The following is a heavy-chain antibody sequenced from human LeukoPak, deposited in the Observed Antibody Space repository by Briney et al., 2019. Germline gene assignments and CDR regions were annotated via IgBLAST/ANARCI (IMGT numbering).Heavy chain of an antibody. CDR2: IYYSEST. V-gene: IGHV4-59*01. CDR3: ARQVGYSSSQDYYMDV. J-gene: IGHJ6*03. CDR1: GGSISSYY. D-gene: IGHD6-6*01. Sequence: PSETLSLTCTVSGGSISSYYWSWIRQPPGKGLEWIGYIYYSESTNYNPSLKSRVTISVDTSKNQFSLKLSSVTAADTAVYYCARQVGYSSSQDYYMDVWGKGTTVTVSS.